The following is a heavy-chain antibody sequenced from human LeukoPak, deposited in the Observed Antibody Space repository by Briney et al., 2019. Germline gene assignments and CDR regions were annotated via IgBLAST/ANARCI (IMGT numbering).Heavy chain of an antibody. CDR2: ISGSGGST. CDR1: GFTFSSYA. J-gene: IGHJ4*02. V-gene: IGHV3-23*01. D-gene: IGHD3-22*01. Sequence: GGSLRLSCAASGFTFSSYAMSWVRQAPGKGLEWVSAISGSGGSTYYADSVKGRFTISRDNSKNTPYLQMNSLRAEDTAVYYCAKDQGDSSGYYLDLSFDYWGQGTLVTVSS. CDR3: AKDQGDSSGYYLDLSFDY.